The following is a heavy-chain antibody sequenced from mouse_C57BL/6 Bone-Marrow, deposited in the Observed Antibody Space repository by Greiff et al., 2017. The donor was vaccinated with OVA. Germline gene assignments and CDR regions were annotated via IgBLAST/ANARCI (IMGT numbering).Heavy chain of an antibody. CDR3: GRRRAQAQDYFDY. CDR1: GYTFTDYY. V-gene: IGHV1-26*01. D-gene: IGHD3-2*02. Sequence: VQLQQSGPELVKPGASVKISCKASGYTFTDYYMNWVKQSHGKSLEWIGDINPNNGGTSYNQKFKGKATLTVDKSSSTAYMELRSLTSEDSAVYYCGRRRAQAQDYFDYWGQGTTLTVSS. CDR2: INPNNGGT. J-gene: IGHJ2*01.